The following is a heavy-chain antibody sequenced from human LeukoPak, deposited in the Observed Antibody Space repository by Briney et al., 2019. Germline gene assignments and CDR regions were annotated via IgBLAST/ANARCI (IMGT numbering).Heavy chain of an antibody. CDR2: IIPIFGIA. V-gene: IGHV1-69*04. D-gene: IGHD4-23*01. Sequence: GSSVKVSCKASGGTFSSYAISWVRQAPGQGLEWMGRIIPIFGIANYAQKFQGRVTITAEISTSTAYMELSSLRSEDTAVYYCARTYGGNLNDAFDIWGQGTMVTVSS. J-gene: IGHJ3*02. CDR1: GGTFSSYA. CDR3: ARTYGGNLNDAFDI.